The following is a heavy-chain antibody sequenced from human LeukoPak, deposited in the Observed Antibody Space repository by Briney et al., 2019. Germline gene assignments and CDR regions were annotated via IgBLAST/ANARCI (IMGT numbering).Heavy chain of an antibody. J-gene: IGHJ4*02. CDR2: ISTDGYTT. Sequence: GGSMRLSCAASGLAFSAYKMHWVRQASRKGLVWVSRISTDGYTTDYADFVQGRFTASRDNTKNTWSLEMNSLRAEDTAVYYCVVGGSPGYWGQGTLVTVSS. D-gene: IGHD2-15*01. V-gene: IGHV3-74*01. CDR3: VVGGSPGY. CDR1: GLAFSAYK.